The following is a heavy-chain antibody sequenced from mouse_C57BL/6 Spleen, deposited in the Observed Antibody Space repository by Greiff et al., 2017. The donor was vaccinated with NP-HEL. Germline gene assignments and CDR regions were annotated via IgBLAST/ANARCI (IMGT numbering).Heavy chain of an antibody. CDR2: IDPETGGT. D-gene: IGHD1-1*01. J-gene: IGHJ4*01. Sequence: VQLQQSGAELVRPGASVTLSCKASGYTFTDYEMHWVKQTPVHGLEWIGAIDPETGGTAYNQKFKGKAILTADKSSSTAYMELRSLTSEDSAVYYCTRLRSYAMDYWGQGTSVTVSS. CDR1: GYTFTDYE. CDR3: TRLRSYAMDY. V-gene: IGHV1-15*01.